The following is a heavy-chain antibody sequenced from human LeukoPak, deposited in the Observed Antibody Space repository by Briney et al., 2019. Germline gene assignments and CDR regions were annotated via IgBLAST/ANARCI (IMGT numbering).Heavy chain of an antibody. CDR2: IYYSGST. D-gene: IGHD6-13*01. CDR3: ARHGSSWYYFDY. V-gene: IGHV4-59*08. Sequence: SETLSLTCTVSGGSISGYYWSWIRQPPGKGLEWIGYIYYSGSTNYNPSLKSRVTISVDTSKNQFSLRLSSVTAADTAVYYCARHGSSWYYFDYWGQGTLVTVSS. CDR1: GGSISGYY. J-gene: IGHJ4*02.